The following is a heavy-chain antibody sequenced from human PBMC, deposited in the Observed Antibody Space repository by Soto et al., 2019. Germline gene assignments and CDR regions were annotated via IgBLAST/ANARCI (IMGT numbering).Heavy chain of an antibody. CDR2: ISAYNGNT. J-gene: IGHJ6*02. D-gene: IGHD2-15*01. V-gene: IGHV1-18*01. CDR3: ARSGWSYYYYGMDV. CDR1: GYTFTSYC. Sequence: ASVKVSCKASGYTFTSYCISWVRQAPGQGLEWMGWISAYNGNTNYAQKLQGRVTMTTDTSTSTAYMELRSLRSDDTAVYYCARSGWSYYYYGMDVWGQGTTVTVSS.